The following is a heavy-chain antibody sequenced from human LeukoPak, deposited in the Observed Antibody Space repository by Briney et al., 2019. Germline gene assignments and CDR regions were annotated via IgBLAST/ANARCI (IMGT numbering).Heavy chain of an antibody. J-gene: IGHJ4*02. Sequence: GRSLRLSCAASGFTFSSYGMHWVRQAPGRGLEWVAVISYDGSNKDYADSVKGRFTISRDNSKNTLDLQMNSLRAEDTAVYYCAKIPGVFLAVAVPAPFDYWGQGTLVTVSS. CDR2: ISYDGSNK. CDR1: GFTFSSYG. CDR3: AKIPGVFLAVAVPAPFDY. V-gene: IGHV3-30*18. D-gene: IGHD6-19*01.